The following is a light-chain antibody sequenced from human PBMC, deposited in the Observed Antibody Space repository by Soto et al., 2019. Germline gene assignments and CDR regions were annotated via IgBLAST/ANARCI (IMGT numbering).Light chain of an antibody. V-gene: IGKV1-5*01. CDR3: QQFSSYSRT. Sequence: DIQMTQSPSTLSAYVGDRVTITCRASQSVNSWLAWYQQKPGRAPKLLIYRVSNLDSGVPSRFSGSGSGTEFTLTISSLQPDDFATYYCQQFSSYSRTFGQGTKVEMK. J-gene: IGKJ1*01. CDR1: QSVNSW. CDR2: RVS.